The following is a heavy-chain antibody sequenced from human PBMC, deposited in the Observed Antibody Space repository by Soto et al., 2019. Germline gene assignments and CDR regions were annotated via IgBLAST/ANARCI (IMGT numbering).Heavy chain of an antibody. Sequence: QVQLVESGGGVVQPGRSLRLSCAASGFTFSSYGMHWVRQAPGKGLEWVAVIWYDGSNKYYADSVKGRFTISRDNSKNTLYLQRNSLRAEDTAVYYCAREAGYYDSSGYRLGYWGQGTLVTVSS. CDR2: IWYDGSNK. D-gene: IGHD3-22*01. CDR3: AREAGYYDSSGYRLGY. J-gene: IGHJ4*02. CDR1: GFTFSSYG. V-gene: IGHV3-33*01.